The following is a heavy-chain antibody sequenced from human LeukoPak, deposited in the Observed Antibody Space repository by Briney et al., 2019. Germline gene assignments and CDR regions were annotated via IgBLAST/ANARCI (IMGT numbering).Heavy chain of an antibody. CDR1: GGSISSYY. CDR2: IYTSGST. D-gene: IGHD3-22*01. CDR3: ARANDGYGYYDSSGYYDYFDY. Sequence: SETLSLTCTVSGGSISSYYWSWIRQPAGKGLEWIGRIYTSGSTNYNPSLKSRVTMSVDTSKNQSSLKLSSVTAADTAVYYCARANDGYGYYDSSGYYDYFDYWGQGTLVTVSS. J-gene: IGHJ4*02. V-gene: IGHV4-4*07.